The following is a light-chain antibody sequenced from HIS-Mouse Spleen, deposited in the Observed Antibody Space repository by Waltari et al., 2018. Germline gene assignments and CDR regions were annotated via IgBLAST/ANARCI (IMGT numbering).Light chain of an antibody. Sequence: DIQMTQSPSSLSASVGDRVTITCQASQEISNYLNWYQQKPGKAPKLLIYDASNLETGVPSRFSGSGSVTDFTFTISSLQPEDIATYYCQQYDNLPTFGQGTRLEIK. CDR1: QEISNY. CDR3: QQYDNLPT. CDR2: DAS. J-gene: IGKJ5*01. V-gene: IGKV1-33*01.